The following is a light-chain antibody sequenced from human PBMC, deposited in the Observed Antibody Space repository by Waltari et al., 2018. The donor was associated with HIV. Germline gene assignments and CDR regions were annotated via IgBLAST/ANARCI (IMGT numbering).Light chain of an antibody. J-gene: IGLJ1*01. CDR3: SSYTSSNTLDV. CDR1: SSDVGGYHY. V-gene: IGLV2-14*01. Sequence: QSALTQPASVSGSPGQSITISCTGTSSDVGGYHYVSWYQQHPGKAPKLMIYEVSNRPSGVSNRFSGSKSGNTASLTISGLQAEDEADYYCSSYTSSNTLDVFGTGTKVTVL. CDR2: EVS.